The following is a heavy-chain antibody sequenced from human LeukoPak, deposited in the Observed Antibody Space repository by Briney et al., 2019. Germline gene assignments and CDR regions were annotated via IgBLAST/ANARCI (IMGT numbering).Heavy chain of an antibody. V-gene: IGHV3-7*01. CDR3: ARDAIVGAISNDY. D-gene: IGHD1-26*01. J-gene: IGHJ4*02. Sequence: GGSLRLSCAASGFTFSSYWMSWVRQAPGKGLEWVANVKQDGSEKYYVDSVKGRFTISRDNAKNSLYLQMNSLRAEDTAVHYCARDAIVGAISNDYWGQGTLVTVSS. CDR2: VKQDGSEK. CDR1: GFTFSSYW.